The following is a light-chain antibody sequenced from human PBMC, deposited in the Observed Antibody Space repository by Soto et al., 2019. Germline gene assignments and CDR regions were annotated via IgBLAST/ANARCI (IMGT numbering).Light chain of an antibody. V-gene: IGKV3-11*01. Sequence: VLKMSPVALSLSKGERATLSCRASESVGSFLAWYRQKPGQAPRLLIFDASNRATGIPVRFSGSGSGTDFTLTISSLEPEDFVVYYCQQRSCWPTPFGQVRLLET. CDR3: QQRSCWPTP. CDR1: ESVGSF. J-gene: IGKJ5*01. CDR2: DAS.